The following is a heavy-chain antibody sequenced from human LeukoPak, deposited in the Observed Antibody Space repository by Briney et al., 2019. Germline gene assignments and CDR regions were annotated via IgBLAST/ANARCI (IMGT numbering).Heavy chain of an antibody. V-gene: IGHV3-23*01. Sequence: GESLRLSCAASGFTFSSHAMRWVRQAPGKGLEWVSAISGSTGSTNYADSVKGRFTISRDNSKNTLYLQVNSLRAEDTAVYYCARDVSAVAGSSAFDYWGQGTLVTVSS. CDR2: ISGSTGST. CDR1: GFTFSSHA. CDR3: ARDVSAVAGSSAFDY. D-gene: IGHD6-19*01. J-gene: IGHJ4*02.